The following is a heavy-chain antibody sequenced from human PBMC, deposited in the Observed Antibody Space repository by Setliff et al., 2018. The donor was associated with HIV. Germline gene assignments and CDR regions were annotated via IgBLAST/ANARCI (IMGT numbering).Heavy chain of an antibody. CDR3: ARVGITMVRGVMAARFDP. CDR2: IYYSGST. Sequence: SETLSLTCTVSGDSISSGGYYWSWIRQHPGKGLEWIGYIYYSGSTYYNPSLKSRVTISVDTSKYQFSLKLSSVTAADTAVYYCARVGITMVRGVMAARFDPWGQGTLVTVSS. V-gene: IGHV4-31*03. CDR1: GDSISSGGYY. J-gene: IGHJ5*02. D-gene: IGHD3-10*01.